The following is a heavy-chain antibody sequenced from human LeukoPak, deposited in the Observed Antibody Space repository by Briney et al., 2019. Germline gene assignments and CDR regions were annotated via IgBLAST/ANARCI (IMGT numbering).Heavy chain of an antibody. J-gene: IGHJ4*02. D-gene: IGHD3-16*02. CDR3: ARGHDYVWGSYQGGYFDY. CDR2: IYYSGST. CDR1: GGSISSYY. V-gene: IGHV4-59*01. Sequence: PSETLSLTCTVSGGSISSYYWSWIRQPPGKGLEWTGYIYYSGSTNYNPSLKSRVTISVDTSKNQFSLKLSSVTAADTAVYYCARGHDYVWGSYQGGYFDYWGQGTLVTVSS.